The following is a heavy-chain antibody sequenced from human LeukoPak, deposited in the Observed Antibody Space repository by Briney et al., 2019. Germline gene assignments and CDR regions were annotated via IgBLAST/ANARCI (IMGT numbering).Heavy chain of an antibody. V-gene: IGHV1-2*02. CDR1: GYTFTGYY. CDR2: INPNSGGT. CDR3: AKNSGSYYDYYYYYMDV. D-gene: IGHD1-26*01. Sequence: ASVKVSCKASGYTFTGYYMHWVRQAPGQGLEWMGWINPNSGGTNYAQKFQGRVTMTRDTSISTAYMELSRLRSDDTAVYYCAKNSGSYYDYYYYYMDVWGKGTTVTISS. J-gene: IGHJ6*03.